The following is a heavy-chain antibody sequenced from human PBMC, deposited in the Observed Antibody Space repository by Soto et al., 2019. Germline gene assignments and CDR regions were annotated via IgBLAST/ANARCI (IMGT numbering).Heavy chain of an antibody. CDR1: GYTFTAYA. Sequence: QVQLAQSGAEERKPGASVKVSCEATGYTFTAYAMHWVRQAPGQRLESMGWINPSNGNTKYSQKYQGRLTITSDTSANTVYMELNSLPSEDTAMYSCTSSAKSPSGGLIGPFDYWGQGNLDTVSS. D-gene: IGHD3-16*02. J-gene: IGHJ4*02. CDR3: TSSAKSPSGGLIGPFDY. CDR2: INPSNGNT. V-gene: IGHV1-3*05.